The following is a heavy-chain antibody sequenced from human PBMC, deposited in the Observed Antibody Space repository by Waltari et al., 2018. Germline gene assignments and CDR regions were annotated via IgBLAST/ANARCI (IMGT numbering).Heavy chain of an antibody. D-gene: IGHD3-22*01. J-gene: IGHJ4*01. V-gene: IGHV3-74*01. Sequence: EVQLVESGGGLVQPGGSLRPSCAASGFTFNNFWMHWVRQDAGKGLMWVSRIKNDGSGPIYAESVKGRFTISRDNAKNTLYLQMNSLRPEDTAVYYCVRAYYDGRLDYWGQGTLVTASS. CDR2: IKNDGSGP. CDR3: VRAYYDGRLDY. CDR1: GFTFNNFW.